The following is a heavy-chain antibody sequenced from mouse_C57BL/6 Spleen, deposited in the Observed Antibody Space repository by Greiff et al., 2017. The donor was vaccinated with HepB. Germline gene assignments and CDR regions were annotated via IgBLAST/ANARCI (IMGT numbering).Heavy chain of an antibody. J-gene: IGHJ2*01. CDR2: IDPSDSYT. CDR3: ARLGSNYDY. V-gene: IGHV1-50*01. Sequence: VQLQQSGAELVKPGASVKLSCKASGYTFTSYWMQWVKQRPGQGLEWIGEIDPSDSYTNYNQKFKGKATLTVDTSSSTAYMQLSSLTSEDSAVYYCARLGSNYDYWGQGTTLTVSS. D-gene: IGHD2-5*01. CDR1: GYTFTSYW.